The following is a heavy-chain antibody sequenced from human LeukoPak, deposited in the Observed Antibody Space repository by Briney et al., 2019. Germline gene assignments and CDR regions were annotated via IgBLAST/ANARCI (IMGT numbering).Heavy chain of an antibody. CDR2: INPSGGST. Sequence: GASVKVSCKXSGYTLTSYYMHWVRQAPGQGLEWMGIINPSGGSTSYAQKFQGRVTMTRDTSTSTVYMELSSLRSEDTAVYYCARTEEHSGWYEPPLYFDYWGQRTLVTVSS. V-gene: IGHV1-46*01. CDR1: GYTLTSYY. CDR3: ARTEEHSGWYEPPLYFDY. D-gene: IGHD6-19*01. J-gene: IGHJ4*02.